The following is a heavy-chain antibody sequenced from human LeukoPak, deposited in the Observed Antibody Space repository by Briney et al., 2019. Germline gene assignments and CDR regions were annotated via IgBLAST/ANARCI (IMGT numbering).Heavy chain of an antibody. CDR3: ARADYYDSSGPFDY. Sequence: GGSLRLSCAASGITFSSYWMHWVRQAPGKGLVWVSRINSDGSSTSYADSVKGRFTVSRDNAKNTLYLQMNSLRAEDTAVYYCARADYYDSSGPFDYWGQGTLVTVSS. D-gene: IGHD3-22*01. J-gene: IGHJ4*02. V-gene: IGHV3-74*01. CDR1: GITFSSYW. CDR2: INSDGSST.